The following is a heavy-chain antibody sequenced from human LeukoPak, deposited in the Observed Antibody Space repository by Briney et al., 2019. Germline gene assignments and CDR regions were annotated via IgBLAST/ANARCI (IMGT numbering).Heavy chain of an antibody. V-gene: IGHV1-2*02. CDR2: INPNSGGT. D-gene: IGHD1-26*01. CDR3: ARFSPRIEQVGATVY. CDR1: GYTFTGYY. Sequence: ASVKVSCKASGYTFTGYYMHWVPQAPGQGLEWMGWINPNSGGTNYAQKFQGRVTMTRDTSISTPYMELSRLRSDDTAVYYCARFSPRIEQVGATVYWGQGTLVTVSS. J-gene: IGHJ4*02.